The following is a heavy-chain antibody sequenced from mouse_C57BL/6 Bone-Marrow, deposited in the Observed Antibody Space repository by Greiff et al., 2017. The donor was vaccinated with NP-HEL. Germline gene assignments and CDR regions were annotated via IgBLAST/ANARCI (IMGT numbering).Heavy chain of an antibody. CDR1: GFNIKDDY. CDR3: TTWDYSDY. J-gene: IGHJ2*01. Sequence: EVQLQQSGAELVRPGASVKLSCTASGFNIKDDYMHWVKQRPEQGLEWIGWIDPENGDTEYASKFQGKATITADTSSNTAYLQLSSLTSEDTAVYYCTTWDYSDYWGQGTTLTVSS. CDR2: IDPENGDT. V-gene: IGHV14-4*01.